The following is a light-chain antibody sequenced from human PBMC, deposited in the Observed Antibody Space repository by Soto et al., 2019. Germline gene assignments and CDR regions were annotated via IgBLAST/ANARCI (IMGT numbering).Light chain of an antibody. CDR1: HNDIGTYDY. V-gene: IGLV2-14*03. CDR2: GVT. Sequence: QSALTQPTSGSVSPGQSITISCTGNHNDIGTYDYVSWYQQHPGRAPRLLIYGVTTRPSGISDRFSASKSGLTASLTISGLQPEDEADYYCSSFTSNRIYVFGTGNKVTVL. CDR3: SSFTSNRIYV. J-gene: IGLJ1*01.